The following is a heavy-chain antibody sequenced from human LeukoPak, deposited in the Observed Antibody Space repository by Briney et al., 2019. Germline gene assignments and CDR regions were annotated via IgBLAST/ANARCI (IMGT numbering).Heavy chain of an antibody. V-gene: IGHV4-38-2*01. CDR3: ARARRLYYYYYMDV. J-gene: IGHJ6*03. CDR1: GYSISSGYY. D-gene: IGHD3-22*01. Sequence: SETLSLTCAVSGYSISSGYYWGWIRQPPGKGLEWIGYIYYSGSTNYNPSLKSRVTISVDTSKNQFSLKLSSVTAADTAVYYCARARRLYYYYYMDVWGKGTTVTVSS. CDR2: IYYSGST.